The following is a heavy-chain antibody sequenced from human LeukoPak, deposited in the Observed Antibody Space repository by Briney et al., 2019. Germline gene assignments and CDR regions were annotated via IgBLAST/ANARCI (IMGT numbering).Heavy chain of an antibody. CDR2: IYYSGST. J-gene: IGHJ4*02. D-gene: IGHD6-19*01. CDR1: GGPVSSGSYY. V-gene: IGHV4-61*01. Sequence: PSETLSLTCTVSGGPVSSGSYYWSWIRQPPGKGLEWIGYIYYSGSTNYNPSLKSRVTISVDTSKNQFSLKLSSVTAADTAVYYCARAKAVADYFDYWGQGTLVTVSS. CDR3: ARAKAVADYFDY.